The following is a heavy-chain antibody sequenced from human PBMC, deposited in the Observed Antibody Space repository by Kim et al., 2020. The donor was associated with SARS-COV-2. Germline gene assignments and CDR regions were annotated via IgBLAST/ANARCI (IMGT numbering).Heavy chain of an antibody. D-gene: IGHD4-17*01. CDR2: IWYDGSNK. Sequence: GGSLRLSCAASGFTFSSYGMHWVRQAPGKGREWVAVIWYDGSNKYYADSVKGRFTISRDNSKNTLYLQMNSLRAEETAVYYCARGNDDYGDLYYFDSWGQGTPGTLSS. CDR1: GFTFSSYG. CDR3: ARGNDDYGDLYYFDS. J-gene: IGHJ4*02. V-gene: IGHV3-33*01.